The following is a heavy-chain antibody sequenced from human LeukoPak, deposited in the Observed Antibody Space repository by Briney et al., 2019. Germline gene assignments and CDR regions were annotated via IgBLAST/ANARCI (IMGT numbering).Heavy chain of an antibody. D-gene: IGHD3-10*01. CDR2: INPNSGDT. CDR1: GYTFTGYY. J-gene: IGHJ6*02. CDR3: AREVVRGALYGMDV. V-gene: IGHV1-2*02. Sequence: ASVKVSCKASGYTFTGYYMHWVRQAPGQGLEWMGWINPNSGDTNYAQKFQGRVTMTRDTSISTAYMELSRLRSDDTAVYYCAREVVRGALYGMDVWGQGTTVTVSS.